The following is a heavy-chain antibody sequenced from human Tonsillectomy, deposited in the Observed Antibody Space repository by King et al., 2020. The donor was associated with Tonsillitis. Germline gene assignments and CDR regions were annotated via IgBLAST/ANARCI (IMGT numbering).Heavy chain of an antibody. CDR3: AIFDGDYVPDY. CDR1: GGSISSSSYY. Sequence: QLQLQESGPGLVKPSETLSLTCTVSGGSISSSSYYWGWIRQPPGKGLEWLGSIYYTGSTYYNPSLKSRVTISVDTSRNQFSLNLSSVTAADTAVYYCAIFDGDYVPDYWGQGTLVTVSS. J-gene: IGHJ4*02. CDR2: IYYTGST. D-gene: IGHD4-17*01. V-gene: IGHV4-39*07.